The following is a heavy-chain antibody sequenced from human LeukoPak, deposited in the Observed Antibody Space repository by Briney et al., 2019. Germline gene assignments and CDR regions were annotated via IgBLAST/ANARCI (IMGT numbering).Heavy chain of an antibody. D-gene: IGHD2-2*01. CDR1: GGSFSGYY. J-gene: IGHJ6*02. Sequence: PSETLALTCAVYGGSFSGYYWSWIRQPPGKGLEWIGEINHGGSTNYNPSLKSRVTISVDTSKNQFSLKLSSVTAADTAVYYCARSRARTYYYYGMDVWGQGTTVTVSS. CDR2: INHGGST. V-gene: IGHV4-34*01. CDR3: ARSRARTYYYYGMDV.